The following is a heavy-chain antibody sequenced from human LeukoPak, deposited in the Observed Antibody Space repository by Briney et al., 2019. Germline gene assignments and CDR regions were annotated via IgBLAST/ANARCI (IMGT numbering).Heavy chain of an antibody. CDR3: ARALSGPRIKNYMDV. D-gene: IGHD5-12*01. CDR1: GYTFTSYY. V-gene: IGHV1-46*01. Sequence: GASVKVSCKASGYTFTSYYMHWVRQAPGQGLEWMGIINPSGGSTSYAQKFQGRVTMTRDTSTSTVYMELSSLRSEDTAVYYCARALSGPRIKNYMDVWGKGTTVTVSS. CDR2: INPSGGST. J-gene: IGHJ6*03.